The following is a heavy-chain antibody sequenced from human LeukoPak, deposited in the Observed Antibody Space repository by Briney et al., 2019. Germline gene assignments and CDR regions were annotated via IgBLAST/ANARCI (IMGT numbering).Heavy chain of an antibody. V-gene: IGHV1-18*01. CDR3: ARDWPSYYYDSSGYKRDY. CDR2: ISAYNGNT. J-gene: IGHJ4*02. D-gene: IGHD3-22*01. Sequence: ASVKVSCKASGYTFTSYGISWVRQAPGQGLEWMGWISAYNGNTNYAQKLQGRVTMTTDTSTSTAYMELRSLRSDDTAVYYCARDWPSYYYDSSGYKRDYWGQETLVTVSS. CDR1: GYTFTSYG.